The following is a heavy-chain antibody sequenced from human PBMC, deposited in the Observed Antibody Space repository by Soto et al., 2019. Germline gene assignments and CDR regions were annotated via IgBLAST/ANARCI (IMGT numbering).Heavy chain of an antibody. V-gene: IGHV4-39*07. Sequence: SETLSLTCTVSGVSISSSSYYWGWIRQPPGKGLEWIGSIYHSGSTNYNPSLRSRVTVSVDTSKNQFSLELTSVTAADTGMYYCTGRPRATSPFDSWGQGTLVTVS. CDR2: IYHSGST. CDR1: GVSISSSSYY. J-gene: IGHJ4*02. CDR3: TGRPRATSPFDS.